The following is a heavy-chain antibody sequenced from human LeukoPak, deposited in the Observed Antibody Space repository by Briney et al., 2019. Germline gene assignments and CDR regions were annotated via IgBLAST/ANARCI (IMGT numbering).Heavy chain of an antibody. D-gene: IGHD1-26*01. CDR3: ARRAIVDWYFDL. CDR2: IYYSGSNSGST. J-gene: IGHJ2*01. Sequence: SETLSLACTMSGGSFTSYYWSWIRQPPGKGLEWIGYIYYSGSNSGSTIYHPSLKSRVTISLDTSKNLYSLKLRSVTAADTAVYYCARRAIVDWYFDLWGRGTLVTVSS. V-gene: IGHV4-59*01. CDR1: GGSFTSYY.